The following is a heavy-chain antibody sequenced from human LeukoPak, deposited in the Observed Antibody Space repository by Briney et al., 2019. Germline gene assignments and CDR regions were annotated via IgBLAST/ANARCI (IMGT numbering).Heavy chain of an antibody. V-gene: IGHV7-4-1*02. J-gene: IGHJ4*02. CDR1: GYTLTSYA. CDR2: ITTNTGNP. Sequence: ASVKVSCKASGYTLTSYAMNWVRQAPGQGLEWMGWITTNTGNPTYAQGFTGRFVFSLDTSVSTAYLQISSLKAEDTAVYYCARVVGCGGDCYSGISDYWGQGTLVTVSS. D-gene: IGHD2-21*02. CDR3: ARVVGCGGDCYSGISDY.